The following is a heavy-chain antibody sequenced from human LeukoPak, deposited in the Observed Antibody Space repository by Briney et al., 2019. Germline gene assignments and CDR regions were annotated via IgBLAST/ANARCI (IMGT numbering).Heavy chain of an antibody. J-gene: IGHJ3*02. CDR3: ARDTYPKYYYDSSGYFASGDAFDI. CDR2: ISAYNGNT. V-gene: IGHV1-18*04. Sequence: ASVKVSCKGSGYTFTGYYMQWVRQAPGQGLEWMEWISAYNGNTNYAQKLQGRVTMTTDTSTSTAYMELRSLRSDDTAVYYCARDTYPKYYYDSSGYFASGDAFDIWGQGTMVTVSS. CDR1: GYTFTGYY. D-gene: IGHD3-22*01.